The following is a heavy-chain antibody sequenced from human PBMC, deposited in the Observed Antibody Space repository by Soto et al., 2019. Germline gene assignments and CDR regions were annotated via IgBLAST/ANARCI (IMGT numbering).Heavy chain of an antibody. V-gene: IGHV7-4-1*01. Sequence: ASVKVSCKASGYTFTSYAMNWVRQAPGQGLEWMGWINTNTGNPTYAQGFTGRFVFFLDTSVSTAYLQICSLKAEDTAVYYCARDGSYDILTGYYLWGYYYYGMDVWGQGTTVTVSS. J-gene: IGHJ6*02. CDR1: GYTFTSYA. D-gene: IGHD3-9*01. CDR3: ARDGSYDILTGYYLWGYYYYGMDV. CDR2: INTNTGNP.